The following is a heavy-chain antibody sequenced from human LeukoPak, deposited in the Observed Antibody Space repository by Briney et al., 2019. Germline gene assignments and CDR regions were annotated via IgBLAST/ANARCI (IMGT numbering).Heavy chain of an antibody. CDR1: GFTFSSYG. D-gene: IGHD4-17*01. CDR3: AKALYGDGLNFDY. V-gene: IGHV3-30*18. J-gene: IGHJ4*02. CDR2: ISYDGSNK. Sequence: GGSLRLSCAASGFTFSSYGRHWVRQAPGKGLEWVAVISYDGSNKYYADSVKGRFTISRDNSKNTLYLQMNSLRAEDTAVYYCAKALYGDGLNFDYWGQGTLVTVSS.